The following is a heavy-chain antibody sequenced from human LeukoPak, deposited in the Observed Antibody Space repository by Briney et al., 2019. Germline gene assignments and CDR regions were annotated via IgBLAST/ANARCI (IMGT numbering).Heavy chain of an antibody. CDR1: GGSISSYY. D-gene: IGHD4-11*01. CDR2: IYYSGST. V-gene: IGHV4-59*08. J-gene: IGHJ4*02. Sequence: KPSETLSLTCTVSGGSISSYYWSWIRQPPGKGLEWIGYIYYSGSTNYNPSLKSRVTISVDTSKNQFSLKLSSVTAADTAVYYCSSGNDYSNYYFDYWGQGALVTVSS. CDR3: SSGNDYSNYYFDY.